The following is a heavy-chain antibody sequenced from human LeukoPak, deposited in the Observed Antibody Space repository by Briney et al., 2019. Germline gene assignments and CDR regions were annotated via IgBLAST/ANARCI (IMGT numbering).Heavy chain of an antibody. V-gene: IGHV3-49*04. Sequence: PGGSLRLSCAASGFTFSSYAMSWVRQAPGKGLEWVNFIRSKAYGGTTEYAASVKDRFTISRDDSRSIAYLQMNSLKTEDTAVYYCTRALSYGDMCHAFDIWGQGTMVTVSS. J-gene: IGHJ3*02. CDR3: TRALSYGDMCHAFDI. CDR2: IRSKAYGGTT. CDR1: GFTFSSYA. D-gene: IGHD4-17*01.